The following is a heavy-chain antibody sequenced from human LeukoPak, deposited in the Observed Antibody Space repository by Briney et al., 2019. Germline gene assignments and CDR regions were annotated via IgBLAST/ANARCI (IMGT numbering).Heavy chain of an antibody. V-gene: IGHV1-2*02. D-gene: IGHD3-16*01. Sequence: GASVKVSCKPSGYTFTDYYMHWVRQAPGHGLKWMAWINPNSCDTNYAQKFQGRVTMTRDTSTSTAYMELSRLRSDDTAVYFCARDGGLDYWGQGTLVTVSS. CDR3: ARDGGLDY. CDR1: GYTFTDYY. J-gene: IGHJ4*02. CDR2: INPNSCDT.